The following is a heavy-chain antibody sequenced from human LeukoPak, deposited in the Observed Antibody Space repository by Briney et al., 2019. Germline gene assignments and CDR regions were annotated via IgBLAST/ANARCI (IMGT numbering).Heavy chain of an antibody. CDR3: ARRYSSGWYLPRPVGWFDP. V-gene: IGHV1-69*06. J-gene: IGHJ5*02. CDR2: IIPIFGTA. D-gene: IGHD6-19*01. Sequence: RASVKISCKASGYTFTRYYMSWVRQAPGQGLEWMGGIIPIFGTANYAQKFQGRVTITADKSTSTAYMELSSLRSEDTAVYYCARRYSSGWYLPRPVGWFDPWGQGTLVTVSA. CDR1: GYTFTRYY.